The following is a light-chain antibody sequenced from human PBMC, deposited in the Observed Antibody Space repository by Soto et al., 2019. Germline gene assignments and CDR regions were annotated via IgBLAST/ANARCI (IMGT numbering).Light chain of an antibody. CDR1: QSISSY. CDR3: QQYNSYPWT. Sequence: DIKMTQSPSSLSASIGDRVTITCRASQSISSYLNWYQQKPGKAPKLLIYAASSLQSGVPSRFSGSGSGTDFTLTISSLQSEDFATYYCQQYNSYPWTFGQGTKVDIK. CDR2: AAS. J-gene: IGKJ1*01. V-gene: IGKV1-39*01.